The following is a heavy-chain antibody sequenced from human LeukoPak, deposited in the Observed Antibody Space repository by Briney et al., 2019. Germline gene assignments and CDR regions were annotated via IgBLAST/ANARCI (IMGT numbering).Heavy chain of an antibody. CDR3: AKDLYYYGSGRIY. CDR2: ISGSGGST. CDR1: GFTFSSYA. J-gene: IGHJ4*02. Sequence: GGSLRLSCAASGFTFSSYAMSWVRQAPGKGLEWVSAISGSGGSTYYADSVKGRFTISRDNSKNTLYLQMNSLRAKDTAVYYCAKDLYYYGSGRIYWGQGTLVTVSS. V-gene: IGHV3-23*01. D-gene: IGHD3-10*01.